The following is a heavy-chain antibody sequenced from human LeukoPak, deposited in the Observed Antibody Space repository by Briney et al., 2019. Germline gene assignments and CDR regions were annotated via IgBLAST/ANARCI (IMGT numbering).Heavy chain of an antibody. J-gene: IGHJ4*02. V-gene: IGHV3-53*01. CDR1: GFTVSSNY. CDR2: IYSGGST. CDR3: AKDLRGWYSAKIDY. D-gene: IGHD6-19*01. Sequence: GGSLRLSCAASGFTVSSNYMSWVRQAPGKGPEWVSVIYSGGSTYYADSVKGRFTISRDNSKNTLYLQMNSLRAEDTAVYYCAKDLRGWYSAKIDYWGQGTLVTVSS.